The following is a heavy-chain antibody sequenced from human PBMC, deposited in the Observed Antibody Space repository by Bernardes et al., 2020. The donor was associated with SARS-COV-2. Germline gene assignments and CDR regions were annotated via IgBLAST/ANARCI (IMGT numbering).Heavy chain of an antibody. Sequence: GGSLRLSREASGFILSDYWMHWVRQVPGKGLVWVSRISVDGTTTNYADSVKGRFTVSRDKAKNTLYLQMNNLRVEDTAVYYCGKRAVTGSRWYFDLWGRGTLVTVSS. V-gene: IGHV3-74*01. CDR3: GKRAVTGSRWYFDL. CDR1: GFILSDYW. J-gene: IGHJ2*01. CDR2: ISVDGTTT. D-gene: IGHD6-19*01.